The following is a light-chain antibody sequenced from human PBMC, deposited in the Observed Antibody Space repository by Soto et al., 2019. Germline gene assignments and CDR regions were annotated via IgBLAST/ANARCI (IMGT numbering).Light chain of an antibody. Sequence: DIQMTQSPSSLSASVGDRVTITCRASQDIRNYLAWYQQRPGKVPTLLIYGASSLQSGVPSRFSGSGSGTDYPLTITSLQPEDVATYYCHSYNTAAFTFGPGTKVDI. CDR1: QDIRNY. V-gene: IGKV1-27*01. CDR2: GAS. J-gene: IGKJ3*01. CDR3: HSYNTAAFT.